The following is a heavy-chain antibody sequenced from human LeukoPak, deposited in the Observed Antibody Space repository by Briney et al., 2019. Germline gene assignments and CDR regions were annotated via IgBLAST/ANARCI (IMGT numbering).Heavy chain of an antibody. J-gene: IGHJ4*02. CDR3: ARERGPRMRYVDY. V-gene: IGHV4-34*01. Sequence: SETLSLTSDVYGGSFSGYCWSWIRHPPRKGLEWIRKINHSGSTNYNPSLKSRVTISVDTSKNQFSLKLSSVTAADTAVYYWARERGPRMRYVDYWGQGTLVTVSS. CDR1: GGSFSGYC. CDR2: INHSGST.